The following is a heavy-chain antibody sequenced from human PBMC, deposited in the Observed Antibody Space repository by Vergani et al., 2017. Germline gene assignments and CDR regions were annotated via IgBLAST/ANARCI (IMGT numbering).Heavy chain of an antibody. CDR1: GYSFTNYW. J-gene: IGHJ4*02. CDR2: IHPADSDT. CDR3: ARLYGRDSSRGQCFDY. V-gene: IGHV5-51*01. D-gene: IGHD3-22*01. Sequence: EVQLVQSGAEVKKPGESLKISCQISGYSFTNYWIGWVRQMPGKGLEWMGIIHPADSDTRYSPSFQGQVTISVDKSISTAYLQRGRLMASDSAMYYCARLYGRDSSRGQCFDYWGQGTLVTVSS.